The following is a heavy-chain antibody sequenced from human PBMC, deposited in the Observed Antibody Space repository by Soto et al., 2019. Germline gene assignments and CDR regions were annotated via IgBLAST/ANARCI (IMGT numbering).Heavy chain of an antibody. D-gene: IGHD6-19*01. CDR2: INHSGST. J-gene: IGHJ6*02. Sequence: SETLSLTCAVYGGSFSGYYWSWIRQPPGKGLEWIGEINHSGSTNYNPSLKSRVTISVDTSKNQFSLKLSSVTAADTAVYYCVRGSGWFPNYYYYGMDVWGQGTTVT. CDR1: GGSFSGYY. V-gene: IGHV4-34*01. CDR3: VRGSGWFPNYYYYGMDV.